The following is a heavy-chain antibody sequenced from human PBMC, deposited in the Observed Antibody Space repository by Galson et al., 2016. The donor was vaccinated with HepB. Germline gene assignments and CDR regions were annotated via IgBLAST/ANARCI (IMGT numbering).Heavy chain of an antibody. CDR1: GDSMTSNTYF. D-gene: IGHD6-6*01. CDR3: TRPHYTSSSGNTHTFDI. CDR2: IYYTGSA. V-gene: IGHV4-39*07. J-gene: IGHJ3*02. Sequence: SETLSLTCIVSGDSMTSNTYFWGWIRQSPGKGLEWIGSIYYTGSANYAPSLESRVTISLDTSKNQFSLKLTSVTAADTAVYYCTRPHYTSSSGNTHTFDIWGQGTMVIVSS.